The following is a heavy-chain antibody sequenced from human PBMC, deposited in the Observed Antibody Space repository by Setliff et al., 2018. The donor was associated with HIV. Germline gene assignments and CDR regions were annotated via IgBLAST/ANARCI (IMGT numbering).Heavy chain of an antibody. CDR1: GYTFTAYG. CDR3: ARDPGYRTSCYNDAFDI. Sequence: ASVKVSCKASGYTFTAYGISWVRQAPGQGPEWMGWISGYSDYAKYAQKLQGRVTMTTDTSTSTAYMELRSLRSDDTAVYYCARDPGYRTSCYNDAFDIWGQGTMVTVSS. CDR2: ISGYSDYA. J-gene: IGHJ3*02. D-gene: IGHD2-2*02. V-gene: IGHV1-18*01.